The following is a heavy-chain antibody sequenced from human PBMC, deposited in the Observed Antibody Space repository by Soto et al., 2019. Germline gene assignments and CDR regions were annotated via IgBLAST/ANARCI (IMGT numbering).Heavy chain of an antibody. Sequence: SVKVSCKASGGTFGTYGISWVRQAPGQGLEWMGGIIPIFGTANYAQKFQGRVTITADKSTSTAYMELSSLRSEDTAVYYCARGVQPSYYFDYWGQGTLVTVSS. J-gene: IGHJ4*02. V-gene: IGHV1-69*06. D-gene: IGHD2-2*01. CDR3: ARGVQPSYYFDY. CDR2: IIPIFGTA. CDR1: GGTFGTYG.